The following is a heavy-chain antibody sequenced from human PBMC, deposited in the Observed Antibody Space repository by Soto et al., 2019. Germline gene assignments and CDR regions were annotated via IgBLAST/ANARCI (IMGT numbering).Heavy chain of an antibody. V-gene: IGHV1-3*01. D-gene: IGHD1-26*01. CDR3: ARVGSLYWYFDL. CDR2: INAGNGNT. Sequence: QVQLVQSGAEVKKPGASVKVSCKASGYTFTSYAMHWVRQAPGQRLEWMGWINAGNGNTKYSQKFQGRVTITRDTSASTAYTELSSLRSEDTAVYYCARVGSLYWYFDLWGRGTLVTVSS. J-gene: IGHJ2*01. CDR1: GYTFTSYA.